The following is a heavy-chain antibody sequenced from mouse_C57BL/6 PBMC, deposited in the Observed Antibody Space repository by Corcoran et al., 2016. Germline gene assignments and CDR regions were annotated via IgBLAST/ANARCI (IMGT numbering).Heavy chain of an antibody. Sequence: VQLQQSGPELVKPGASVKISCKASGYTFTDYYMHWVKQSHGKSLEWIGDINPNNGGTSYNQKFKGKATLTVDKSSSTAYMELRSLTSEDSAVYYCARGGDYGNYGYAMDYWGQGTSVTVSS. V-gene: IGHV1-26*01. D-gene: IGHD2-1*01. CDR2: INPNNGGT. CDR3: ARGGDYGNYGYAMDY. CDR1: GYTFTDYY. J-gene: IGHJ4*01.